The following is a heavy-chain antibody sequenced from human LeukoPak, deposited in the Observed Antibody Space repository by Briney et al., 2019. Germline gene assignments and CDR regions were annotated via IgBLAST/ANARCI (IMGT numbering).Heavy chain of an antibody. Sequence: SETLSLTCTVSGGSISSSSYYWGWIRQPPGKGLEWIGSIYYSGSTYYNPSLKSRVTISVDTSKNQFSLKLSSVTAADTAVYYCARVRHGSYYSRGHFDYWGQGTLVTVSS. D-gene: IGHD1-26*01. CDR2: IYYSGST. V-gene: IGHV4-39*07. CDR3: ARVRHGSYYSRGHFDY. J-gene: IGHJ4*02. CDR1: GGSISSSSYY.